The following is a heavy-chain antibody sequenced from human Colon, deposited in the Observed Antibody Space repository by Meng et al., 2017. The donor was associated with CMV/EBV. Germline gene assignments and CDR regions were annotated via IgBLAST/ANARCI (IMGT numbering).Heavy chain of an antibody. CDR1: GCSISSSSYY. Sequence: SETLSLTCTVSGCSISSSSYYWGWIRQPPGKGLEWIGSIYYSGSTYYNPSLKSRVTISVDTSKNQFSLKLSSVTAADTAVYYCARDPLQFLGWFPDYFDYWGQGTLVTVSS. CDR3: ARDPLQFLGWFPDYFDY. V-gene: IGHV4-39*02. CDR2: IYYSGST. J-gene: IGHJ4*02. D-gene: IGHD3-3*01.